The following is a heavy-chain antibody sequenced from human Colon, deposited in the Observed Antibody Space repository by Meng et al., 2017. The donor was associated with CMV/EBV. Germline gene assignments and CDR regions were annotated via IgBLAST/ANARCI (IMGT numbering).Heavy chain of an antibody. D-gene: IGHD6-19*01. Sequence: ATSGFTFSGYGFHWVRQAPGKGLEWVAVIWYDGSKKYYADSVKGRSTISRDNSNTVYLQMNSLRAEDTAVYYCGKDVPYSGWRGFEFWGQGTLVTVSS. CDR3: GKDVPYSGWRGFEF. J-gene: IGHJ4*02. CDR1: GFTFSGYG. CDR2: IWYDGSKK. V-gene: IGHV3-33*06.